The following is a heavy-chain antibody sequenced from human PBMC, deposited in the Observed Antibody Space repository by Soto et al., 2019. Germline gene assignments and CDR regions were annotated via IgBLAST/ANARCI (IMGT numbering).Heavy chain of an antibody. J-gene: IGHJ4*02. CDR3: ANSHLPAPQYYFDY. D-gene: IGHD2-2*01. Sequence: GGSLRLSCAASGFTFSSYAMSWVRQAPGKGLEWVSAISGSGGSTYYADSVKGRFTISRDNSKNTLYLQMNSLRAEDTALYYCANSHLPAPQYYFDYWGREPWSPFPQ. CDR1: GFTFSSYA. CDR2: ISGSGGST. V-gene: IGHV3-23*01.